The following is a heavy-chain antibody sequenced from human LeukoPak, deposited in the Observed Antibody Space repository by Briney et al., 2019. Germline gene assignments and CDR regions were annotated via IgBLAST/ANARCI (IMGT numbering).Heavy chain of an antibody. CDR2: IYPGDSDT. Sequence: PGESLKISCKTSGYTFTSYWIAWVRQMPGKGLEWMGIIYPGDSDTGYSPSFQGQVTISADESISTAHLQWSSLTASDTAMYYCARVDGSGTYYYTFDYWGQGTLVTVSS. D-gene: IGHD3-10*01. CDR1: GYTFTSYW. J-gene: IGHJ4*02. CDR3: ARVDGSGTYYYTFDY. V-gene: IGHV5-51*01.